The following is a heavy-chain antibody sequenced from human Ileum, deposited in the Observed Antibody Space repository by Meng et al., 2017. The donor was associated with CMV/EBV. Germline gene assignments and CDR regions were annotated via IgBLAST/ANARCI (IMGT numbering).Heavy chain of an antibody. D-gene: IGHD3-10*01. Sequence: YTVTYYYFHWGRQAPGQGLEWMGRIDPSGGSTTYTHKFQGRVTMTRDTSTSTVYMEMSNLRSEDTAVYYCARTVGYAYSGSGSYSNYWGQGTLVTVSS. CDR1: YTVTYYY. J-gene: IGHJ4*02. CDR2: IDPSGGST. CDR3: ARTVGYAYSGSGSYSNY. V-gene: IGHV1-46*01.